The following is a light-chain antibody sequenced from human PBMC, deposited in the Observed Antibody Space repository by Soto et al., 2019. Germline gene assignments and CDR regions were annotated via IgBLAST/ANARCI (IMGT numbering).Light chain of an antibody. J-gene: IGKJ5*01. CDR2: GAS. V-gene: IGKV3-20*01. CDR1: QTVSSNS. CDR3: QQYTGPPTT. Sequence: EIILTQSPDTLSLSPGERATLSCRASQTVSSNSLAWCQQRPGQAPRLLIYGASTRAAGIPDRFSGSGSRTDFTLTITRLEPEDSAVYFCQQYTGPPTTFGQGTRLEIK.